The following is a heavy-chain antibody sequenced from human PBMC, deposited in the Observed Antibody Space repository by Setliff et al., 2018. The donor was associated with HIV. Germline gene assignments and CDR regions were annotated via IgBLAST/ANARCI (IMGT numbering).Heavy chain of an antibody. CDR2: IYPADSDT. CDR3: ARLGDDNSGYYQF. V-gene: IGHV5-51*01. CDR1: GYSFTNYW. D-gene: IGHD3-22*01. J-gene: IGHJ4*02. Sequence: PGESLKISCKASGYSFTNYWIGWVRQMPGKGLEWMGIIYPADSDTRYSPSFQGHVTISADKSISTAYLQWSSLKASDTAIYYCARLGDDNSGYYQFWGQGTLVTV.